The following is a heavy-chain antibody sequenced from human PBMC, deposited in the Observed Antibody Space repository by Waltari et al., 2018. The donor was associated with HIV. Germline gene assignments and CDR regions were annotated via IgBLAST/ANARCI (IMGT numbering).Heavy chain of an antibody. CDR3: ARERFGSSYFGY. CDR2: ISSSSTTI. Sequence: EVQLVGSGGGLVQPGGSLRLSCAASGFPFSCYAMNWVRQAPGKGLEWVSYISSSSTTINYADSVKGRFTISRDNAKNLLYLQMSSLRAEDTAVYFCARERFGSSYFGYWGQGTLVTVSS. V-gene: IGHV3-48*04. D-gene: IGHD6-6*01. CDR1: GFPFSCYA. J-gene: IGHJ4*02.